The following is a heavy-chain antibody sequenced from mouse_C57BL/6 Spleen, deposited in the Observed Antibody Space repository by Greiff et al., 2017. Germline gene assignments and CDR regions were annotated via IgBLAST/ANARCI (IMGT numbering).Heavy chain of an antibody. J-gene: IGHJ4*01. Sequence: QVQLQQSGAELARPGASVKMSCKASGYTFTSYTMHWVNQRPGQGLEWIGYINPSSGYTKYNQKFKDKATLTADKSSSTAYMQLSSLTSEDSAVYYCARGYYGSSYAMDYWGQGTSVTVSS. CDR1: GYTFTSYT. CDR2: INPSSGYT. CDR3: ARGYYGSSYAMDY. D-gene: IGHD1-1*01. V-gene: IGHV1-4*01.